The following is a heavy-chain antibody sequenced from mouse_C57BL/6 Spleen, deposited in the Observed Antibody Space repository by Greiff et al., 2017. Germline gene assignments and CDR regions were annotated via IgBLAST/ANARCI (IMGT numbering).Heavy chain of an antibody. Sequence: DVHLVESGGGLVKPGGSLKLSCAASGFTFSDYGMHWVRQAPEKGLEWVAYISSGSSTIYYADTVKGRFTISRDNAKNTLFLQMTSLRSEDTAMYYCARHPDYAYYAMNYWGQGTSVTVTS. CDR1: GFTFSDYG. J-gene: IGHJ4*01. CDR2: ISSGSSTI. CDR3: ARHPDYAYYAMNY. D-gene: IGHD2-4*01. V-gene: IGHV5-17*01.